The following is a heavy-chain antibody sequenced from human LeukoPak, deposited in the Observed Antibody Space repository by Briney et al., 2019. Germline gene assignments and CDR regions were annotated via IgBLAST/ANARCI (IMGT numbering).Heavy chain of an antibody. CDR2: IYYTGST. CDR3: ARGGNYWPQWWFDP. V-gene: IGHV4-59*01. D-gene: IGHD1-26*01. Sequence: SETLSLTCTVSGGSISTYYWSWIRQPPGKGLEWIGYIYYTGSTSYNPSLKSRVTMSLDASKNQFSLELNSVTPADAAVYYCARGGNYWPQWWFDPWGRGTLVSVSS. J-gene: IGHJ5*02. CDR1: GGSISTYY.